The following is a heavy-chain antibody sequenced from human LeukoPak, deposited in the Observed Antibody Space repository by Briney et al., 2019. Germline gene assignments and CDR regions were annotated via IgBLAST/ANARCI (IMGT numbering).Heavy chain of an antibody. D-gene: IGHD4-17*01. CDR3: AREGDYENWLDP. CDR2: LHYSGSS. CDR1: GGSIRGYY. Sequence: SETLSLTCTVSGGSIRGYYWTWIRQPPGKGLEWLGYLHYSGSSNYNPSLKSRVTISVDTSKNQFFLRLNSVTAADTAVYYCAREGDYENWLDPWGQGTLVTVSS. V-gene: IGHV4-59*01. J-gene: IGHJ5*02.